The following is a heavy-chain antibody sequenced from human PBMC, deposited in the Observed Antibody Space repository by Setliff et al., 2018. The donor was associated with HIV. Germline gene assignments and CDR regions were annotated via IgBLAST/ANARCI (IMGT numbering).Heavy chain of an antibody. D-gene: IGHD1-1*01. CDR3: ARQLSNSLEC. CDR2: INPNSGGT. CDR1: GYTFNTYV. Sequence: ASVKVSCKASGYTFNTYVINWVRQAPGQGLEWMGWINPNSGGTNYAQKFQGRVTMTRDTSISTAYMELSRLRSDDTAVYYCARQLSNSLECWGQGTPVTV. J-gene: IGHJ4*02. V-gene: IGHV1-2*02.